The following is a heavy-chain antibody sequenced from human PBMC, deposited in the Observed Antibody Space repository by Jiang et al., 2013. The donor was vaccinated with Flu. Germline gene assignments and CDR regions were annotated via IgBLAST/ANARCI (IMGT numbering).Heavy chain of an antibody. V-gene: IGHV3-23*01. Sequence: QLLESGGGLVQPGGSLRLSCAASGFTLTSFAMSWVRQAPGKGLEWVSAISGSGGSTYYADSVKGRFTISRDNSKNTLYLQMSSLRAEDTAVYYCAKGYLRLGFDIWGQGTMVTVSS. CDR2: ISGSGGST. CDR1: GFTLTSFA. CDR3: AKGYLRLGFDI. J-gene: IGHJ3*02. D-gene: IGHD3-16*01.